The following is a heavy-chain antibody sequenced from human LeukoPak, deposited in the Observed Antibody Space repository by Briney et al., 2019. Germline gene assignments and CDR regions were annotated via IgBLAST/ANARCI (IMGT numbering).Heavy chain of an antibody. Sequence: PGGSLRLSCAASGFTFSSYVMHWVRQAPGKGLEWVAVILFDGSNKYYADSVKGRFTISRDNSKNTLYLQVNSLGAEDTAVYYCAREGARRDGYNSGLDYWGQGTLVTVSS. CDR1: GFTFSSYV. CDR2: ILFDGSNK. CDR3: AREGARRDGYNSGLDY. D-gene: IGHD5-24*01. J-gene: IGHJ4*02. V-gene: IGHV3-30*04.